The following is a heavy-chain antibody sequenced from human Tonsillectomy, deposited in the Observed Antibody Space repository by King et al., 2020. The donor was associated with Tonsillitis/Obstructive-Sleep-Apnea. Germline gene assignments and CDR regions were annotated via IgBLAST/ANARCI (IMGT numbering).Heavy chain of an antibody. CDR3: ARTPRGRITIFGVVRGAFDI. CDR1: GGSFSGYY. D-gene: IGHD3-3*01. V-gene: IGHV4-34*01. Sequence: VQLQQWGAGLLKPSETLSLTCAVYGGSFSGYYWSWIRQPPGKGLEWIGEINHSGSTNYNPSLKSRVTISVDTSKNQFSLKLSSVTAADTAVYYCARTPRGRITIFGVVRGAFDIWGQGTMVTVSS. CDR2: INHSGST. J-gene: IGHJ3*02.